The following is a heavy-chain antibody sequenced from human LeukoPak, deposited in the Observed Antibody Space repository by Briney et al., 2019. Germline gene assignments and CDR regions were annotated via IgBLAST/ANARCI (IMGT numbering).Heavy chain of an antibody. D-gene: IGHD4/OR15-4a*01. CDR1: GFTFSTYA. V-gene: IGHV3-23*05. CDR3: ARRAGAYSHPYDY. Sequence: GGSLRLSCVASGFTFSTYAMSWVRQAPGKGLEWVSFIYSSATHYSDSVKGRFTISRDNSRNTLFLQMNSLRAEDTAVYYCARRAGAYSHPYDYWGQGTLVTVSS. CDR2: IYSSAT. J-gene: IGHJ4*02.